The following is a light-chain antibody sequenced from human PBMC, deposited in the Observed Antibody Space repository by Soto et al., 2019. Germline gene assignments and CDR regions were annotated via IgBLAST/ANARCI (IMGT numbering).Light chain of an antibody. Sequence: EIVLTQSPGTLSLSPGERATLSCRASQSVGSYLAWYQQKPGQAPRLLIYDASSRATGIPARFSGSGSGTDFTLTVSSLEPEDFAVYYCQQRSNWPPEFTFGPGTKVDIK. CDR1: QSVGSY. CDR2: DAS. J-gene: IGKJ3*01. CDR3: QQRSNWPPEFT. V-gene: IGKV3-11*01.